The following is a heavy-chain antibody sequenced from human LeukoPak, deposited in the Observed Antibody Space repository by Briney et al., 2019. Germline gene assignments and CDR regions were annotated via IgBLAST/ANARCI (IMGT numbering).Heavy chain of an antibody. CDR3: ARSYGSGSHFDY. V-gene: IGHV1-46*01. D-gene: IGHD3-10*01. Sequence: ASVKVSSKASGYTFTSYYMHWARQAPGQGLEWMGIINPSGGSTSYAQKFQGRVTMTRDTSTSTVYMELSSLRSEDAAVYYCARSYGSGSHFDYWGQGTLVTVSS. J-gene: IGHJ4*02. CDR2: INPSGGST. CDR1: GYTFTSYY.